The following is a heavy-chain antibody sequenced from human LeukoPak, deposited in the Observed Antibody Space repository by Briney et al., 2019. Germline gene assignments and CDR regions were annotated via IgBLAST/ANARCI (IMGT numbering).Heavy chain of an antibody. CDR3: AKDLWFGELSAS. J-gene: IGHJ5*02. CDR1: GFTFSSYW. Sequence: GGSLRLSCAASGFTFSSYWMHWVRQAPGEGLVWVSRINSDGSSTSYADSVKGRFTISRDNAKNTLYLQMNSLRAEDTAVYYCAKDLWFGELSASWGQGTLVTVSS. CDR2: INSDGSST. V-gene: IGHV3-74*01. D-gene: IGHD3-10*01.